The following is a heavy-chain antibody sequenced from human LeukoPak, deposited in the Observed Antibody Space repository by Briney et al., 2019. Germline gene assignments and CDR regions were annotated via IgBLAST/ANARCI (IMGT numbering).Heavy chain of an antibody. J-gene: IGHJ2*01. CDR3: ARVAEGAKWYFDL. Sequence: PSETLSLTCTVSGGSISSGGYYWSWIRQHPGKGLEWIGYIYYSGSTYYNPSLESRVTISVDTSKNQFSLKLSSVTAADTAVYYCARVAEGAKWYFDLWGRGTLVTVSS. D-gene: IGHD1-14*01. CDR1: GGSISSGGYY. V-gene: IGHV4-31*03. CDR2: IYYSGST.